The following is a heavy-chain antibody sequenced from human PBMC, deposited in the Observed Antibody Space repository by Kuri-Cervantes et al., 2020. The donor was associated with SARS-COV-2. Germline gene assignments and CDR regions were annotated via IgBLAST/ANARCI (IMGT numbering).Heavy chain of an antibody. J-gene: IGHJ3*01. CDR2: IDPPDSYT. CDR1: GYDFTIYW. Sequence: GESLKISCEVSGYDFTIYWNSWVRQMPGKGLEWMGRIDPPDSYTDYSPSFGGHVTISIDKSISTAYLQWSSLKASDTAMYYCVRTPHLGAFDFWGQGTMVTVSS. CDR3: VRTPHLGAFDF. D-gene: IGHD2-15*01. V-gene: IGHV5-10-1*01.